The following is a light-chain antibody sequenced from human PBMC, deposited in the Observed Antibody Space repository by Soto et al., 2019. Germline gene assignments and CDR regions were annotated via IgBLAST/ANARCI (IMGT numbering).Light chain of an antibody. CDR3: HQYNSWPPGT. V-gene: IGKV3-15*01. CDR1: QSVSRS. J-gene: IGKJ2*01. CDR2: DAS. Sequence: EIVMTQSPATLSVSPLEIATLSFMASQSVSRSLAWYQQKPGQAPRLLISDASTRATGIPARFSGSGSGTEFTLTISSLQSEDFALYYCHQYNSWPPGTFGQGTKVDIK.